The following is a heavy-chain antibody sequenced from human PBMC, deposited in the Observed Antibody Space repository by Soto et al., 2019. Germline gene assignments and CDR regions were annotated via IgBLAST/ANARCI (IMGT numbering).Heavy chain of an antibody. D-gene: IGHD4-17*01. V-gene: IGHV3-74*01. Sequence: EVQLVESGGGLVQPGGSLRLSCAASGFTFSSYYMHWVRQAPGKGLVWISRIKTDGSFSSYADSVKGRFTISSDNAKNTLFLQMNSLRDDDTAVYYCARGYYGDPPALDYWGQGTLVSVSS. CDR3: ARGYYGDPPALDY. CDR2: IKTDGSFS. CDR1: GFTFSSYY. J-gene: IGHJ4*02.